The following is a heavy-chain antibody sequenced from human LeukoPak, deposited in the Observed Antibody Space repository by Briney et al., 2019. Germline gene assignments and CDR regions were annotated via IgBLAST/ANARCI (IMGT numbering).Heavy chain of an antibody. V-gene: IGHV4-38-2*01. CDR2: IYHSGST. D-gene: IGHD1-26*01. J-gene: IGHJ5*02. Sequence: SESLSLSCAVSGYSISSGYFWGWLRQPPGKGLEWIGSIYHSGSTYYAPSFKGRVTISIDTSKNQLYLKMSMLTGADTAVYYCARRTRWERRNWFVPWGEGTLVTVSS. CDR1: GYSISSGYF. CDR3: ARRTRWERRNWFVP.